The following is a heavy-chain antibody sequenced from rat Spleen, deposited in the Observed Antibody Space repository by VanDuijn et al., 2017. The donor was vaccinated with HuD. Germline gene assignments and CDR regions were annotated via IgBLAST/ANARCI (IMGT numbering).Heavy chain of an antibody. CDR3: ARGTRNYSSYGGFVY. Sequence: EVQLVESGGDLVQPGRSMKLSCAASGFTFSNSYMAWVRQAPARGLEWVASISTGGGNTYYRDSVKGRFTISRDKAKSTLYLQMDSLRSEDTATYYCARGTRNYSSYGGFVYWGQGTLVTVSS. V-gene: IGHV5-25*01. D-gene: IGHD1-2*01. CDR2: ISTGGGNT. J-gene: IGHJ3*01. CDR1: GFTFSNSY.